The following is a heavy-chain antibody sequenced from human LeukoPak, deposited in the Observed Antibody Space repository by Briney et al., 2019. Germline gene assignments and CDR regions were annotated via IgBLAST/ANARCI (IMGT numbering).Heavy chain of an antibody. CDR1: GYTFTGYY. CDR3: ASRCSGGSCYANHYYYGMDV. Sequence: ASVKVSCKASGYTFTGYYMHWVRQAPGQGLEWMGWINPNSGGTNYAQKFQGRVTMTRDTSISTAYVELSRLRSDDTAVYYCASRCSGGSCYANHYYYGMDVWGQGTTVTVSS. V-gene: IGHV1-2*02. D-gene: IGHD2-15*01. CDR2: INPNSGGT. J-gene: IGHJ6*02.